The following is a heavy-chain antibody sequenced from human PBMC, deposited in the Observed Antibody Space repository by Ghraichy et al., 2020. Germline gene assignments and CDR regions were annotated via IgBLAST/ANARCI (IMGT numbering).Heavy chain of an antibody. V-gene: IGHV4-59*01. CDR1: GGSISSYY. Sequence: SQTLSLTCTVSGGSISSYYWSWIRQPPGKRLEWIGYIYYSGSTNYNPSLKSRVTISVDTSKNQFSLKLSSVTAADTAVYYCARGGESSSWYTFYFDYWGQGTLVTVSS. J-gene: IGHJ4*02. CDR3: ARGGESSSWYTFYFDY. D-gene: IGHD6-13*01. CDR2: IYYSGST.